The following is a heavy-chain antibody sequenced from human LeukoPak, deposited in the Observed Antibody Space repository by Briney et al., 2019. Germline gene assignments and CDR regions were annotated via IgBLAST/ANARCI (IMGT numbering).Heavy chain of an antibody. J-gene: IGHJ4*02. CDR2: IFHSGST. V-gene: IGHV4-4*02. D-gene: IGHD3-3*01. CDR1: GGSISNNW. CDR3: AGNGYYSIDY. Sequence: SETLSLTCVVSGGSISNNWWSWVRQPPGKGLEWIGEIFHSGSTTYNPSLESRVTMSVDKSRAQFSLNLNSVTAADTAVYYCAGNGYYSIDYWGQGTLVTVSS.